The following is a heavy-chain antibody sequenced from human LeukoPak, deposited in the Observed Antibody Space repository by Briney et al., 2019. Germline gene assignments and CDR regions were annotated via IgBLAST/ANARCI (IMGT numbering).Heavy chain of an antibody. CDR1: GYSFTSYW. CDR3: ARHLSGSYYVYYYYGMDV. J-gene: IGHJ6*02. V-gene: IGHV5-51*01. D-gene: IGHD1-26*01. Sequence: GESLKISCKGSGYSFTSYWIGWVRQMPGKGLEWMGIIYPGDSDTRYSPSFQGQVTISADKSISTAYLQWSSLKASDTAMYYCARHLSGSYYVYYYYGMDVWGQGTTVTVSS. CDR2: IYPGDSDT.